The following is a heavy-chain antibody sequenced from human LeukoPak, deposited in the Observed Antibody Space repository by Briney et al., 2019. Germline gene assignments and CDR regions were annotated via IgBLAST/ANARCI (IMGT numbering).Heavy chain of an antibody. D-gene: IGHD1-1*01. Sequence: GASVKVSCKASGYTFTSYDINWVRQATGQGLEWMGWMNPNSGNTGYAQKFQGRVTMTRNTSISTAYMELSSLRSEDTAVYYCARDSEVQLERRGDYYYYMDVWGKGTTVTVSS. J-gene: IGHJ6*03. V-gene: IGHV1-8*01. CDR3: ARDSEVQLERRGDYYYYMDV. CDR1: GYTFTSYD. CDR2: MNPNSGNT.